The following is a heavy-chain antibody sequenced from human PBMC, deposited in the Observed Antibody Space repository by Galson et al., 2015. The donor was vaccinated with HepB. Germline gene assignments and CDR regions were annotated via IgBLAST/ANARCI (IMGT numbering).Heavy chain of an antibody. CDR2: ILHDAHNR. Sequence: SLRLSCAASGFPFSNYAMHWVRQTPGKGLEWMTVILHDAHNRYYADSVEGRFIVSRDNSKNTVYLQMNSLRPEDTAMYYCARRAGASGGFSFDYWGQGSLVTVSS. J-gene: IGHJ4*02. D-gene: IGHD3-10*01. CDR3: ARRAGASGGFSFDY. CDR1: GFPFSNYA. V-gene: IGHV3-30*04.